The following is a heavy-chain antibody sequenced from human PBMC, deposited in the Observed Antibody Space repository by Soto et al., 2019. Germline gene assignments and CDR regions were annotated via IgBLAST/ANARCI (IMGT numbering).Heavy chain of an antibody. CDR2: IYHSGGT. Sequence: QVQLQESGPGLVKPSGTLSLTCAVSGGSISNTNWWSWARQPPGKGLEWIGEIYHSGGTNYNPSLKSRVTMSVDKSKNQFSLNLTSVTAADTAVYYCARDTGARTWGFDYWGQGTLVTVSS. CDR1: GGSISNTNW. CDR3: ARDTGARTWGFDY. V-gene: IGHV4-4*02. D-gene: IGHD6-6*01. J-gene: IGHJ4*02.